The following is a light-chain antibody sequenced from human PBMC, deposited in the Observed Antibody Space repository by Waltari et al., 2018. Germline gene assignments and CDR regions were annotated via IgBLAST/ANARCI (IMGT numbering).Light chain of an antibody. CDR3: QQYNNWHPWT. CDR1: QSIRNN. J-gene: IGKJ1*01. V-gene: IGKV3-15*01. Sequence: EIVMTQSPVTLSVPPGERATLSCRASQSIRNNLAWYQQRPGQDPRLLIYGASTMTTGIAGRFSGGGSGTEFTLTISSLQSEDSAIYFCQQYNNWHPWTFGQGTKVE. CDR2: GAS.